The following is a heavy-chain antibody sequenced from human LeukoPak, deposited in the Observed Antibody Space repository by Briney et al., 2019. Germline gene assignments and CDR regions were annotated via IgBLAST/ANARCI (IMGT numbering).Heavy chain of an antibody. CDR1: RFTLSNYW. Sequence: GGSLRLSCAASRFTLSNYWMSCVRQAPGKWLEWVANIKQDGREKYYVDSGKGRLTISRDNAKNSLYMQIRSLRAEDTAVYYRARDFFPSEYCSGGSCFWDYWGQGTLVNVSS. CDR2: IKQDGREK. J-gene: IGHJ4*02. D-gene: IGHD2-15*01. V-gene: IGHV3-7*01. CDR3: ARDFFPSEYCSGGSCFWDY.